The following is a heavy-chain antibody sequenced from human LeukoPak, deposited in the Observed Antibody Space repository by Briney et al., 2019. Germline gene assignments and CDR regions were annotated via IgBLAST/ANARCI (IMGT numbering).Heavy chain of an antibody. V-gene: IGHV3-30*02. CDR2: IRYDGSNK. J-gene: IGHJ6*03. D-gene: IGHD1-26*01. Sequence: GGSLRLSCAASGFTFSSYGMHWVRQAPGKGLEWVAFIRYDGSNKYYADSVKGRFTISRDNSKNTLYLQMNSLRAEDTAVYYCAKEGRSSWGPNYYYYYMDVWGKGTTVTISS. CDR3: AKEGRSSWGPNYYYYYMDV. CDR1: GFTFSSYG.